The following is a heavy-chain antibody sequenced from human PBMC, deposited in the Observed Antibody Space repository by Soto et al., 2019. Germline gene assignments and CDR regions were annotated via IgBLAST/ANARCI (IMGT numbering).Heavy chain of an antibody. CDR3: ARELGRWLQVYYYYGMDV. V-gene: IGHV3-33*01. CDR2: IWYDGSNK. Sequence: QVQLVESGGGVVQPGRSLRLSCAASGFTFSSYGMHWVRQAPGKGLEWVAVIWYDGSNKYYADSVKGRFTISRDNSKNTLYLQMNSLRAEDTAVYYCARELGRWLQVYYYYGMDVWGQGTTVTVSS. J-gene: IGHJ6*02. CDR1: GFTFSSYG. D-gene: IGHD5-12*01.